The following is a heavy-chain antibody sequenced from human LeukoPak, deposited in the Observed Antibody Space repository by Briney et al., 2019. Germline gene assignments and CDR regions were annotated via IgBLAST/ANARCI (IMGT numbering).Heavy chain of an antibody. CDR1: GGTFSSYA. Sequence: ASVKVSFKASGGTFSSYAISWVRQAPGQGLEWMGWISAYNGNTNYAQKLQGRVTMTTDTSTSTAYMELRSLRSDDTAVYYCARAIAVAGTSWFDPWGQGTLVTVSS. D-gene: IGHD6-19*01. CDR3: ARAIAVAGTSWFDP. CDR2: ISAYNGNT. V-gene: IGHV1-18*01. J-gene: IGHJ5*02.